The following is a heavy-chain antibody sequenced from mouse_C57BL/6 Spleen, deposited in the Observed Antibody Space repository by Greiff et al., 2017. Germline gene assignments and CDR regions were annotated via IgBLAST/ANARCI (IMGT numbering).Heavy chain of an antibody. Sequence: QVHVKQSGPELVKPGASVKISCTASGYAFSSSWMHWVKQRPGKGLEWIGRIYPGDGDTNYNGKFKGKATLTADKSSSTAYMQLSRLTSEDTAIYFCARENGYQYDLDDWGQGTTLTVSS. CDR1: GYAFSSSW. J-gene: IGHJ2*01. D-gene: IGHD2-14*01. CDR2: IYPGDGDT. CDR3: ARENGYQYDLDD. V-gene: IGHV1-82*01.